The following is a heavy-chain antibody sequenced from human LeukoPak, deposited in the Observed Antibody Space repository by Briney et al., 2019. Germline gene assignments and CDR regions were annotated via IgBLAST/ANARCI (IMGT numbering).Heavy chain of an antibody. CDR3: ARAGYYDTSGYQRGTFDY. CDR2: IYYSGST. V-gene: IGHV4-31*03. Sequence: SETLSLTCTVSGGSISSGGYYWSWIRQHPGKGLEWIGYIYYSGSTYYNPSLKSRVTISVDTSKNQFSLKLSSVTAADTAVYYCARAGYYDTSGYQRGTFDYWGQGTLVTVSS. D-gene: IGHD3-22*01. J-gene: IGHJ4*02. CDR1: GGSISSGGYY.